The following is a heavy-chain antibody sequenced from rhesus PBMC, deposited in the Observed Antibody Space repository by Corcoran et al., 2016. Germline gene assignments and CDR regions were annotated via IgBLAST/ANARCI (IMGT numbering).Heavy chain of an antibody. D-gene: IGHD6-31*01. Sequence: QVQLQESGPGLVKPSETLSLTCAVSGGSFSGYYWGWIRQPPGKGLEWLGYISGSSGSTDYNPSLKSRVTISTDTSKNQFSLKLSSVTAADTAVYYCARSTGAAAGWYFDLWGPGTPITISS. CDR1: GGSFSGYY. V-gene: IGHV4-165*01. CDR3: ARSTGAAAGWYFDL. CDR2: ISGSSGST. J-gene: IGHJ2*01.